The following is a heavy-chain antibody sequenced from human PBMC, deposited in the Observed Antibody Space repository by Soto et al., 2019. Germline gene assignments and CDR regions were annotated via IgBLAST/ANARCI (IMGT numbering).Heavy chain of an antibody. D-gene: IGHD1-1*01. CDR2: ISDTAANT. CDR1: GFTLSSVA. J-gene: IGHJ4*02. Sequence: PGGSLRLSCAASGFTLSSVAMAWVRHAPGKGLEWASGISDTAANTDYADSVKGRFTSSRDNSRNTLYLKRNSLRAEDTAVYYCAKFYWNPRYFDYWGQGTRVTASS. CDR3: AKFYWNPRYFDY. V-gene: IGHV3-23*01.